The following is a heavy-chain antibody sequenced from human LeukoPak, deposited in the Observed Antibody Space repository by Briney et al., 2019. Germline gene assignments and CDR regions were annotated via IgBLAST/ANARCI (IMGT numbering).Heavy chain of an antibody. CDR2: IYYSGST. D-gene: IGHD4-17*01. Sequence: SETLSLTCTVSGGSISSSSYYWGWIRQPPGKGLEWIGSIYYSGSTYYNPSLKSRVTISVDTSKNQFSLKLSSVTAADTAVYYCARGGYGDYRYFDYWGQGTLVTVSS. CDR3: ARGGYGDYRYFDY. CDR1: GGSISSSSYY. V-gene: IGHV4-39*07. J-gene: IGHJ4*02.